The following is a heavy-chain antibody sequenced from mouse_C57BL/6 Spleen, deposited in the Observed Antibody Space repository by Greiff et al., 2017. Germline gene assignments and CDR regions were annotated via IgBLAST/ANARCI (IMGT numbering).Heavy chain of an antibody. V-gene: IGHV1-5*01. Sequence: VQLQQSGTVLARPGASVKMSCKTSGYTFTSYWMHWVKQRPGQGLEWIGAMYPGNSDTSYNQKFKGKAKLTAVTSASTAYMELSSLTNEDSAVYYCTSGNYLGYFDVWGTGTTVTVSS. CDR2: MYPGNSDT. CDR3: TSGNYLGYFDV. CDR1: GYTFTSYW. D-gene: IGHD2-1*01. J-gene: IGHJ1*03.